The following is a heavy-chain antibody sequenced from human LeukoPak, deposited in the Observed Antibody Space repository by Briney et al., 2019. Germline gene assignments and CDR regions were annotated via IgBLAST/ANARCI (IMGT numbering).Heavy chain of an antibody. CDR1: GYTFTSYG. CDR3: ARDRYYYDFWSGYYALDY. Sequence: ASVKVSCKASGYTFTSYGISWVRQAPGQGLEWMGWISAYNGNTNYAQKLQGRVTMTTDTSTSTAYMELRSLRSDDTAVYYCARDRYYYDFWSGYYALDYWGQGTLVTVSS. D-gene: IGHD3-3*01. J-gene: IGHJ4*02. CDR2: ISAYNGNT. V-gene: IGHV1-18*01.